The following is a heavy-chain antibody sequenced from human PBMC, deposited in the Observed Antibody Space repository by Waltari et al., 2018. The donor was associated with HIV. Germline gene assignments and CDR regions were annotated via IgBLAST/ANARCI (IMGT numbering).Heavy chain of an antibody. V-gene: IGHV1-46*01. J-gene: IGHJ6*02. Sequence: QVQVVQSGAEVKKPGASVKVSCKASGYTVTSFFVHWVRQAPGQGLEWMGMVNPSGGSTSYAQKFQGRLPMTRDTSTNTVYMELISLRSEDTAVYFCARDSRYYGMDVWGQGTTVTVSS. CDR1: GYTVTSFF. D-gene: IGHD2-2*01. CDR2: VNPSGGST. CDR3: ARDSRYYGMDV.